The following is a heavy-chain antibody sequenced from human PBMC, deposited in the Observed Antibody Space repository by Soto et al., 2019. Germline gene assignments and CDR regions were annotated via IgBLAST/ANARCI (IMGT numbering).Heavy chain of an antibody. V-gene: IGHV4-39*01. Sequence: QLQLQESGPGLVKPSETLSLTCTVSGGAISSSDFYWGCLRQTPGKGLEFIGSMYYSGTTYSNPYRKSRVTISVDTSKNQFTLKLISVTAADTAVYYCAVVDSTGNWFDPWGEGALVTVSS. J-gene: IGHJ5*02. D-gene: IGHD6-25*01. CDR2: MYYSGTT. CDR3: AVVDSTGNWFDP. CDR1: GGAISSSDFY.